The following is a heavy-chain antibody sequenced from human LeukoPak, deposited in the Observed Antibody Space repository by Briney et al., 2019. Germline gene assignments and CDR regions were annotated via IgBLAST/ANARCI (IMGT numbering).Heavy chain of an antibody. CDR1: GFTFSSYW. J-gene: IGHJ4*02. Sequence: GGSLRLSCAASGFTFSSYWMSRVRQAPGKGLEWVANIKQDGSEKYYVDSVKGRFTISRDNAKNSLYLQMNSLRAEDTAVYYCAGHYYDSSGPPFDYWGQGTLVTVSS. D-gene: IGHD3-22*01. V-gene: IGHV3-7*01. CDR2: IKQDGSEK. CDR3: AGHYYDSSGPPFDY.